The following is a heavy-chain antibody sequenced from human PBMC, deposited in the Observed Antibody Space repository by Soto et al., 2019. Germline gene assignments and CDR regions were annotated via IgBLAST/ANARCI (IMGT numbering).Heavy chain of an antibody. Sequence: SVKVSCKASGGTFSSYAISWVRQAPGQGLEWMGGIIPIFGTANYAQKFQGRVTITADESTSTAYMELSSLRSEDTAVYYCARGGYSYGPFDYWGQGTLVTVSS. CDR2: IIPIFGTA. V-gene: IGHV1-69*13. CDR3: ARGGYSYGPFDY. D-gene: IGHD5-18*01. J-gene: IGHJ4*02. CDR1: GGTFSSYA.